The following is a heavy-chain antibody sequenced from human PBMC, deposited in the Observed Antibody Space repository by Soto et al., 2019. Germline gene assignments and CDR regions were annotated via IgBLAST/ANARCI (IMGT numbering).Heavy chain of an antibody. Sequence: QVQLVQSGAEVKKPGASVKVSCKASGYTFTDYYMHWVRQAPGQGLEWMGWINPASGGTSYAQNFQRRVTMTRDTSFSTAYMELNRLSSDDTAVYYCSRASAVAGGSSNSLPNDYWGQGTLVTVSS. D-gene: IGHD6-19*01. CDR2: INPASGGT. CDR1: GYTFTDYY. V-gene: IGHV1-2*02. CDR3: SRASAVAGGSSNSLPNDY. J-gene: IGHJ4*02.